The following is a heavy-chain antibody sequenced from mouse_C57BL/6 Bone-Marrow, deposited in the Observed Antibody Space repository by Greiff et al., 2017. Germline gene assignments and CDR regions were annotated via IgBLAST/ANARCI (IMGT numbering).Heavy chain of an antibody. V-gene: IGHV2-2*01. Sequence: VKVVESGPGLVQPSQSLSITCTVSGFSLTSYGVHWVRQSPGKGLEWLGVIWSGGSTEYNAAFISRLSIRQDNSKSQVFFNMNTLQADDTPICFCAGSLLLFMDYWGQGTSVTVSS. CDR1: GFSLTSYG. D-gene: IGHD1-1*01. CDR2: IWSGGST. CDR3: AGSLLLFMDY. J-gene: IGHJ4*01.